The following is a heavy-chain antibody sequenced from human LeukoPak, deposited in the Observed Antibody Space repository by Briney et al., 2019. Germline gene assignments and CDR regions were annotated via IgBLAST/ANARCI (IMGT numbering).Heavy chain of an antibody. CDR3: ARRAAAPTYFDY. CDR1: GFTFSYYY. J-gene: IGHJ4*02. CDR2: ISSSGSTI. Sequence: GGSLRLSCAASGFTFSYYYMSWIRLAPGKGLEWVSYISSSGSTIYYADSVKGRFTISRDNAKNSLYLQMNSLRAEDTAVYYCARRAAAPTYFDYWGQGTLVTVSS. V-gene: IGHV3-11*01. D-gene: IGHD6-13*01.